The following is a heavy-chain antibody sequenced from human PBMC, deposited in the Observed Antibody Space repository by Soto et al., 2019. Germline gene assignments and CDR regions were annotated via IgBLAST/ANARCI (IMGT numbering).Heavy chain of an antibody. V-gene: IGHV3-23*01. D-gene: IGHD4-17*01. CDR1: GFTFSSYA. J-gene: IGHJ4*02. Sequence: GGSLRLSCAASGFTFSSYAMSWVRQAPGKGLEWVSAISGSGGSTYYADSVKGRFTISRDNSKNTLYLQMNSLGAEDTAVYYCAKYRGYGDYRFDYWGQGTLVTVSS. CDR3: AKYRGYGDYRFDY. CDR2: ISGSGGST.